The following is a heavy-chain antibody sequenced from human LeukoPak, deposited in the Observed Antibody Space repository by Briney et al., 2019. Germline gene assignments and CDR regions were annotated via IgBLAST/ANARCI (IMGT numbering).Heavy chain of an antibody. Sequence: SETPSLTCTVSGGSISSYYWSWIRQPPGKGLEWIGYIYYSGSTNYNPSLKSRVTISVDTSKNQFSLKLSSVTAADTAVYYCARTTEAHSWRTRYYDYYMDVWGKGTTVTVSS. V-gene: IGHV4-59*01. CDR3: ARTTEAHSWRTRYYDYYMDV. D-gene: IGHD6-13*01. CDR1: GGSISSYY. J-gene: IGHJ6*03. CDR2: IYYSGST.